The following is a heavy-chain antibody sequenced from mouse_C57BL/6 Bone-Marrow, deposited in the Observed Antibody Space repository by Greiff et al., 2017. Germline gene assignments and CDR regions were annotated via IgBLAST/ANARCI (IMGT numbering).Heavy chain of an antibody. CDR2: IDPSDSST. J-gene: IGHJ4*01. CDR3: ARGRAPFITTPLGAMDY. CDR1: GYTFTSYW. D-gene: IGHD1-1*01. Sequence: QVQLQQPGAELVMPGASVKLSCKASGYTFTSYWMHWVKQRPGQGLEWVGEIDPSDSSTNYNQKFKGKSTLTVDKSSSTAYMQLSSLTSEGSAVYYCARGRAPFITTPLGAMDYWGQGTSVTVSS. V-gene: IGHV1-69*01.